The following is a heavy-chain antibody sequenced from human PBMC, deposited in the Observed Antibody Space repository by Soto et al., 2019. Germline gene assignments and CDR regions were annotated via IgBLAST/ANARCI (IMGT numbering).Heavy chain of an antibody. J-gene: IGHJ4*02. Sequence: QVQLVQSGAEVKKPGASVKVYCKASGYTCTSYGISWVRQAPGQGLEWMGWISAYNGNTNYSQKLQVIGTLTTDTSTSTAYMALRGLRSDDTSVDYCAREYGSGSRFDFWGQGALVTVSS. V-gene: IGHV1-18*01. D-gene: IGHD3-10*01. CDR3: AREYGSGSRFDF. CDR2: ISAYNGNT. CDR1: GYTCTSYG.